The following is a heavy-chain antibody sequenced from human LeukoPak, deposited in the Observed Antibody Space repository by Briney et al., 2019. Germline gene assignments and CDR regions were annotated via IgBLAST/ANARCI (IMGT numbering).Heavy chain of an antibody. J-gene: IGHJ4*02. Sequence: GGSLRLSCAASGFTFSSYSMNWVRQAPGKGLEWVSYISSSSSTIYYADSVKGRFTVSRDNAKNSLFLQTNSLRAEDTAIYYCARSLTTLTYEGYWGQGTLVTVSS. D-gene: IGHD1-1*01. V-gene: IGHV3-48*04. CDR1: GFTFSSYS. CDR3: ARSLTTLTYEGY. CDR2: ISSSSSTI.